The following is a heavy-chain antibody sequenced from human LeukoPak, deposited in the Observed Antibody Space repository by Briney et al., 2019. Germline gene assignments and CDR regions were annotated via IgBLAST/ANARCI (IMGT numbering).Heavy chain of an antibody. Sequence: GGSLRLSCTASGFTFGDYAMSWVRQAPGKGLEWVGFIRSKAYGGTTEYAASVKGRFTISRDDSKSIAYLQMNSLRAEDTAIYYCARASLLLRGPLLIYHFDFWGQGTLVTVSS. CDR2: IRSKAYGGTT. V-gene: IGHV3-49*04. J-gene: IGHJ4*02. CDR3: ARASLLLRGPLLIYHFDF. D-gene: IGHD3-10*01. CDR1: GFTFGDYA.